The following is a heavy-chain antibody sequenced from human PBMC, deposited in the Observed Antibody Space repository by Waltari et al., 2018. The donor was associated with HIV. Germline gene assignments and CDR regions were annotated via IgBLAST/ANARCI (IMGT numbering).Heavy chain of an antibody. CDR2: ISQSSGGT. CDR1: GFIFSNYV. CDR3: AILSSSGWYQD. Sequence: EVQLLESGGGLVQPGESLRLSCAASGFIFSNYVMNWVRQAPGKGPEWVSAISQSSGGTYYADSVKGRFTISRDNAKNSLYLQMNSLRDEDTAVYYCAILSSSGWYQDWGQGTLVIVSS. V-gene: IGHV3-23*01. J-gene: IGHJ4*02. D-gene: IGHD6-19*01.